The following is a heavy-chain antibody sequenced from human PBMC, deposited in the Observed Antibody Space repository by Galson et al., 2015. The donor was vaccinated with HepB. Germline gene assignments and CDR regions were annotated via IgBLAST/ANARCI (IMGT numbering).Heavy chain of an antibody. Sequence: SVKVSCKASGYTFTTYYIDWFRQAPGQGLEWVGAITPNGGNTYLAQKFQDRVTMTTDASNTTVYMELSSLEYDDTAVYFCARALTPGQPQFWFWGQGTLVTVSS. D-gene: IGHD5-18*01. CDR3: ARALTPGQPQFWF. V-gene: IGHV1-2*02. CDR1: GYTFTTYY. CDR2: ITPNGGNT. J-gene: IGHJ4*02.